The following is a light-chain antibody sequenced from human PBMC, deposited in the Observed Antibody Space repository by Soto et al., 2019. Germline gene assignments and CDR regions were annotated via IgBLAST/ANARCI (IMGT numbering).Light chain of an antibody. J-gene: IGLJ2*01. CDR1: SSNIGAGYD. CDR2: GNT. CDR3: LSFASSLSVV. V-gene: IGLV1-40*01. Sequence: QSVLTQPPSVSGAPGQRVTISCTGSSSNIGAGYDVHWYQQLPGRAPKLLIYGNTNRPSGVPDRFSGSKSGTSASLAITGLRVEDEADYYCLSFASSLSVVFGGGPKVTV.